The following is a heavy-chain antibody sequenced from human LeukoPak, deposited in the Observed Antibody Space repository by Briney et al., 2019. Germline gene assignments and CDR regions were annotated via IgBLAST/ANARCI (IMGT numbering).Heavy chain of an antibody. CDR3: ARGVGYCSSTSCSPTPIDY. CDR2: INHSGST. D-gene: IGHD2-2*01. CDR1: GGSFSGYY. J-gene: IGHJ4*02. Sequence: SETLSLTCAVYGGSFSGYYWSWIRQPPGKGLEGIGEINHSGSTNYNPSLKSRVTISVDTSKNQFSLKLSSVTAADTAVYYCARGVGYCSSTSCSPTPIDYWGQGTLVTVSS. V-gene: IGHV4-34*01.